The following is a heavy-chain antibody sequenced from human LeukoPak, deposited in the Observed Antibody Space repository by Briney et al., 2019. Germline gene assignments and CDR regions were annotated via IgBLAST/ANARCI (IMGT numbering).Heavy chain of an antibody. D-gene: IGHD2-21*02. CDR2: ISGSGGST. V-gene: IGHV3-23*01. Sequence: GGSLRLSCAAPGFTFSSYAMSWVRQAPGKGLEWVSAISGSGGSTYYADSVKGRFTISRDNSKYTLYLQMNSLRAEDTAVYYCAKGTNIVVVTAHDYWGQGTLVTVSS. CDR1: GFTFSSYA. J-gene: IGHJ4*02. CDR3: AKGTNIVVVTAHDY.